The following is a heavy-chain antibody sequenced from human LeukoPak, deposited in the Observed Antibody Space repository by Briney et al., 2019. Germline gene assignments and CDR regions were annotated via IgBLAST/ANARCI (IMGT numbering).Heavy chain of an antibody. V-gene: IGHV4-61*02. D-gene: IGHD6-6*01. J-gene: IGHJ4*02. Sequence: SETLSLTCTVSGGSISGGSYYWSWIRQPAGKGLEWIGRIYTSGSTNYNPSLKSRVTISVDTSKNQFSLKLSSVTAADTAVYYCARGSLAARLNLWVDYWGQGTLVTVFS. CDR2: IYTSGST. CDR3: ARGSLAARLNLWVDY. CDR1: GGSISGGSYY.